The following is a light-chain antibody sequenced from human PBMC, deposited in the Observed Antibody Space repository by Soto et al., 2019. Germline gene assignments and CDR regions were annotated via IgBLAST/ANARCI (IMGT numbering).Light chain of an antibody. Sequence: EIVITQSPASLYVSPGEGATLSCRASQSVRSNLAWYHQKPGQAPRLLIYRASNREAGLPDRFSGSGSETEFTLTISSLQSEDFAIYYCQQYNKWTITFGQGTRLEIK. CDR3: QQYNKWTIT. CDR2: RAS. CDR1: QSVRSN. V-gene: IGKV3-15*01. J-gene: IGKJ5*01.